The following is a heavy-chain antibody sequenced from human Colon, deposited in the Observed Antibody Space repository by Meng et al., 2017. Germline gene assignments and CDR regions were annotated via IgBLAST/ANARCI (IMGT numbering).Heavy chain of an antibody. Sequence: GGSLRLSCSASGFSFSVYNMNWVRQAPGKGLGWVSYISDTGSDIYYADSVKGRFTISRDNAKDSLYLQMNSLRAEDTALYYCTRGGLYCPGTNCYDSFFDFWGQGTLVTVSS. D-gene: IGHD2-2*01. CDR3: TRGGLYCPGTNCYDSFFDF. CDR2: ISDTGSDI. CDR1: GFSFSVYN. V-gene: IGHV3-21*01. J-gene: IGHJ4*02.